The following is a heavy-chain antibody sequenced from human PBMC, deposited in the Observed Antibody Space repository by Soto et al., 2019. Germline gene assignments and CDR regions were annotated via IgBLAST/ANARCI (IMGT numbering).Heavy chain of an antibody. CDR1: GVSVSNGDYY. V-gene: IGHV4-31*03. J-gene: IGHJ4*02. CDR3: ARIKGGAAGNFDY. D-gene: IGHD6-13*01. Sequence: NPSETLSLTCSVSGVSVSNGDYYWTWIRQHPGKGLEWIGYIYYSGSIYYNPSLKSRVTISVDTSKNQFSLKLSSVTAADTAMYYCARIKGGAAGNFDYWGQGALVTVSS. CDR2: IYYSGSI.